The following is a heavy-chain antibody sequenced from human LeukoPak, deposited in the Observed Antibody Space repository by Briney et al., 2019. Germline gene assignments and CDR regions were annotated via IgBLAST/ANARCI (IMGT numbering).Heavy chain of an antibody. J-gene: IGHJ4*02. D-gene: IGHD3-22*01. CDR3: ATYDSSVYYYVFDY. CDR2: INSEGSTT. V-gene: IGHV3-74*01. CDR1: GFTFSRYW. Sequence: GGSLRLSCTASGFTFSRYWMHWVRQAPGKGLVWVSRINSEGSTTSYADSVKGRFTISRDNAKNTLYLQMNSLRVEDTAVYYCATYDSSVYYYVFDYWGQGTLVTVSS.